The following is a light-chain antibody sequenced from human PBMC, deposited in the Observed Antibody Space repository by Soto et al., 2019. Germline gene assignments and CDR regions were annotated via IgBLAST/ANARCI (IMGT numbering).Light chain of an antibody. CDR2: GVS. CDR3: KQYDNSLLT. J-gene: IGKJ1*01. V-gene: IGKV3-20*01. CDR1: QRLSGTS. Sequence: EIVLTQSPGTLSLSPGERDTLPCSASQRLSGTSLAWYQQKPGQAPRLLIYGVSNRATGIPDRFSGSGSGTDVTLTISRLEPEDFAVYYCKQYDNSLLTCGQGTKVEIK.